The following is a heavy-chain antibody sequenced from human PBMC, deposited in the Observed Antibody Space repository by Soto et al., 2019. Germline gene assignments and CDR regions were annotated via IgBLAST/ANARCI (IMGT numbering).Heavy chain of an antibody. CDR3: AKDRRGVAPDYFDY. J-gene: IGHJ4*02. CDR2: ISWNSGRI. Sequence: EVQLVESGGGLVQPGRSLRLSCVASGFTFDDYAMHWVRQAPGKGLEWVSGISWNSGRIGYADSVKGRFTISRDNAKNSLYLQMDSLRAEDTALYYCAKDRRGVAPDYFDYWGQGTLVTVSS. V-gene: IGHV3-9*01. CDR1: GFTFDDYA. D-gene: IGHD3-3*01.